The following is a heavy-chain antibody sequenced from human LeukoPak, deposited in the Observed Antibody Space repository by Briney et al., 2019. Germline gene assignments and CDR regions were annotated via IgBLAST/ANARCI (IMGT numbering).Heavy chain of an antibody. V-gene: IGHV3-30*18. J-gene: IGHJ6*02. CDR1: GFTFSSYG. CDR2: ISYDGSNK. D-gene: IGHD2-2*01. Sequence: GGSLRLSCAASGFTFSSYGMHWVRQAPGKGLEWVAVISYDGSNKYYADSVKGRFTITRDNSKNTLYLQMNSLRAEDTAVYYCAKDLVPAAPAYYGMDVWGQGTTVTVSS. CDR3: AKDLVPAAPAYYGMDV.